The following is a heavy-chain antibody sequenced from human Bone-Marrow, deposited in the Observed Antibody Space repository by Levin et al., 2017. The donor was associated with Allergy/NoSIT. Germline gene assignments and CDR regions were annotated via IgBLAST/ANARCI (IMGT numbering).Heavy chain of an antibody. CDR3: ARDSPNYDFGSGYFD. V-gene: IGHV1-18*01. CDR1: GYTFTSYG. D-gene: IGHD3-3*01. J-gene: IGHJ4*02. CDR2: ISAYNGNT. Sequence: ASVKVSCKASGYTFTSYGISWVRQAPGQGLEWMGWISAYNGNTNYAQKLQGRVTMTTDTSTSTAYMELRSLRSDDTAVYYCARDSPNYDFGSGYFDWGQGTLVTVSS.